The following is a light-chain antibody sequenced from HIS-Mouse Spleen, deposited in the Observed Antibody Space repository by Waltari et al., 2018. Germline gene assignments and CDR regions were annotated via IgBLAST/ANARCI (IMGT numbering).Light chain of an antibody. J-gene: IGLJ3*02. CDR1: SLRSYY. CDR2: GKN. V-gene: IGLV3-19*01. Sequence: AVSVALGQTVRITCQGDSLRSYYASWYQQKPGQAPVLVIYGKNNRPSGIPDRFSGSSSGNTASLTITGAQAEDEADYYCNPRDSSGNHLVFGGGTKLTVL. CDR3: NPRDSSGNHLV.